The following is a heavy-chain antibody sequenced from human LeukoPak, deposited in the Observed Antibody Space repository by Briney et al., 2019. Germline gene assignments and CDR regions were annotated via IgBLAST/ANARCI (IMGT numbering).Heavy chain of an antibody. CDR3: ARDHQGHLWLPRKPPDY. CDR2: IYTSGST. D-gene: IGHD6-19*01. V-gene: IGHV4-4*07. J-gene: IGHJ4*02. CDR1: GGSIRSYY. Sequence: PSETLSLTCTVSGGSIRSYYWSWIRQPAGKGLEWIGRIYTSGSTNYNPSLKSRVTMSVDTSKNQFSLKLSSVTAADTAVYYCARDHQGHLWLPRKPPDYWGQGTLVTVSS.